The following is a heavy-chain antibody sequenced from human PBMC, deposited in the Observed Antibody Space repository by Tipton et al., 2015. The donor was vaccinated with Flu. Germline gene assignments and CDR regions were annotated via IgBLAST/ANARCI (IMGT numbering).Heavy chain of an antibody. D-gene: IGHD3-10*01. V-gene: IGHV4-4*07. CDR3: ARGTLWFGDTSGWFDP. CDR1: GGSISSYY. J-gene: IGHJ5*02. CDR2: IYTSGST. Sequence: TLSLTCTVSGGSISSYYWSWIRQPAGKGLEWIGRIYTSGSTNYNPSLKSRVTMSVDTSKNQFSLKLSSVTAADTAVYYCARGTLWFGDTSGWFDPWGQGTLVTVSS.